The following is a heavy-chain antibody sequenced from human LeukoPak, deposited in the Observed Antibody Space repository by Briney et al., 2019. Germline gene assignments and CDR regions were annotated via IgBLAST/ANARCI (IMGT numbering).Heavy chain of an antibody. CDR1: GFTFSNAW. CDR3: TTAPLFGELYY. D-gene: IGHD3-10*01. CDR2: IKSKTDGGTT. Sequence: PGGSLRLSCAASGFTFSNAWMSWVRQAPGKGLEWVGRIKSKTDGGTTDYAAPVKGRFTISRDDSKNTLYLQMNSLKTVDTAVYYCTTAPLFGELYYWGQGTLVTVSS. J-gene: IGHJ4*02. V-gene: IGHV3-15*01.